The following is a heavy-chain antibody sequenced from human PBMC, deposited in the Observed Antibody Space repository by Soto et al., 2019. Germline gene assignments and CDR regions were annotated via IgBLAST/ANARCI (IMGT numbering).Heavy chain of an antibody. J-gene: IGHJ5*02. D-gene: IGHD3-3*02. CDR2: ISAYNGNT. CDR1: GYTFTSFH. CDR3: ARDSPPIAS. V-gene: IGHV1-18*01. Sequence: QVKLGQSGAEVKKPGASVKVSGKASGYTFTSFHISWVRQAPGQGLEWMGWISAYNGNTNYAQNLQGRVTMTTDTSTSTAYMELRSLRSDDTAMYYFARDSPPIASWGQGTLVTVSS.